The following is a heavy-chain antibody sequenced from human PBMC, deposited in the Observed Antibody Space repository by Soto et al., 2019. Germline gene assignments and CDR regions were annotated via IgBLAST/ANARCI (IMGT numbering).Heavy chain of an antibody. Sequence: PSEALCLTCTVSGGSVSSDTHYWSWIRQPPGKRLEWIGFIYSSGSTNYNPSLKSRVTMSVDTSKNQFSLKLRSVIVADTAVYHCARFVRSCSGTTCYTRADVWGQGTTVTVSS. J-gene: IGHJ6*02. CDR2: IYSSGST. CDR1: GGSVSSDTHY. D-gene: IGHD2-2*02. V-gene: IGHV4-61*01. CDR3: ARFVRSCSGTTCYTRADV.